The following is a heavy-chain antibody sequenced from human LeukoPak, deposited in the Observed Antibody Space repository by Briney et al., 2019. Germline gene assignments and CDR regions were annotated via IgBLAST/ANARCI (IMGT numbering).Heavy chain of an antibody. D-gene: IGHD3-22*01. CDR3: ARGPYSYDSSGAFDI. V-gene: IGHV4-61*02. CDR1: GDSISTNYW. Sequence: PSETLSLTCAVSGDSISTNYWWTWIRQPAGKGLEWIGRISSSGSTNYNPSLKSRVTISVDTSKNQFSLKLSSVTAADTAVYFCARGPYSYDSSGAFDIWGQGTMVTVSS. J-gene: IGHJ3*02. CDR2: ISSSGST.